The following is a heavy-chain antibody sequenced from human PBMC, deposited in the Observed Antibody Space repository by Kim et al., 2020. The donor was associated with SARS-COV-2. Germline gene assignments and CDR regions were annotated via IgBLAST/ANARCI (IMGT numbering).Heavy chain of an antibody. CDR2: ISSSSSYI. CDR3: ARDLRTSLAENDY. D-gene: IGHD6-25*01. Sequence: GGSLRLSCAASGFTFSSYSMNWVRQAPGKGLEWVSSISSSSSYIYYADSVKGRFTISRDNAKNSLYLQMNSLRAEDTAVYYCARDLRTSLAENDYWGQGTLVTVSS. J-gene: IGHJ4*02. CDR1: GFTFSSYS. V-gene: IGHV3-21*01.